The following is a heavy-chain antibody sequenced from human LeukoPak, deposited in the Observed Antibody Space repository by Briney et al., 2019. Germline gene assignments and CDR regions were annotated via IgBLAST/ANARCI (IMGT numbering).Heavy chain of an antibody. CDR1: GFTFSNYD. Sequence: PGGSLRLSCAASGFTFSNYDIHWVRQAPGKGLEWVANIKQDGSEKYYADSVKGRFTISRDNSKNTLYVQLNSLRPEDTAVYYCGLLATGSYSFADYWGQGTLVTVSS. D-gene: IGHD1-26*01. CDR3: GLLATGSYSFADY. CDR2: IKQDGSEK. V-gene: IGHV3-30*02. J-gene: IGHJ4*02.